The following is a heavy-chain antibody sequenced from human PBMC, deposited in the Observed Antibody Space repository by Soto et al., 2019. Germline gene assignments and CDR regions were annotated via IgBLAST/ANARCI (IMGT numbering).Heavy chain of an antibody. J-gene: IGHJ4*02. D-gene: IGHD3-22*01. V-gene: IGHV4-59*01. CDR2: IYYSGGT. Sequence: SETLSLTCTVSGGSISSYYWSWIRQPPGKGLEWIGYIYYSGGTNYNPSLKSRVTISVDTSKNQFSLKLSSVTAADTAVYYCARGVGYYDSSGYYSFDYWGQGTLVTVSS. CDR1: GGSISSYY. CDR3: ARGVGYYDSSGYYSFDY.